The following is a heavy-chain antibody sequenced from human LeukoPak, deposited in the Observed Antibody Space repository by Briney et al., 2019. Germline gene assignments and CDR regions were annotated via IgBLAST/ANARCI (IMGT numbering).Heavy chain of an antibody. Sequence: ATVKVSCMASVYTFRNVYIHWVRQAPRQGGGWMGWLNPHSGGTLYAQAFQGRVTMTRDTTTSTVCMERSRLTYEDTAVYYCARDFYDNDAGAFDIWGQGTMAIVSS. CDR1: VYTFRNVY. D-gene: IGHD3-16*01. CDR3: ARDFYDNDAGAFDI. J-gene: IGHJ3*02. V-gene: IGHV1-2*02. CDR2: LNPHSGGT.